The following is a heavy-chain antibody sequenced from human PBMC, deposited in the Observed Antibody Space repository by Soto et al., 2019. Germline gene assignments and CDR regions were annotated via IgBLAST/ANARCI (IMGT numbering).Heavy chain of an antibody. CDR2: IIPIFGTA. D-gene: IGHD1-1*01. Sequence: EASVKVSCKASGGTFSSYAISWVRQAPGQGLEWMGGIIPIFGTANYAQKFQGRVTITADESTSTAYMELSSLRSEDTAVYYCARDDNFSGWFDPWGQGTLVTVSS. V-gene: IGHV1-69*13. CDR3: ARDDNFSGWFDP. J-gene: IGHJ5*02. CDR1: GGTFSSYA.